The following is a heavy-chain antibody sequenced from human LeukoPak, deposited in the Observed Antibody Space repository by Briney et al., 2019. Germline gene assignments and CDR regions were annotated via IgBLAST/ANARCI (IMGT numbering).Heavy chain of an antibody. CDR1: GFTFSSYS. D-gene: IGHD6-13*01. CDR2: ISSSSSYI. J-gene: IGHJ5*02. CDR3: ARDEDYSSSWYLGWLDP. V-gene: IGHV3-21*01. Sequence: GGSLRLSCAASGFTFSSYSMNWVRQAPGKGLEWVSSISSSSSYIYYADSVKGRFTISRDNAKNSLYLQMNSLRAEDTAVYYCARDEDYSSSWYLGWLDPWGQGTLVTVSS.